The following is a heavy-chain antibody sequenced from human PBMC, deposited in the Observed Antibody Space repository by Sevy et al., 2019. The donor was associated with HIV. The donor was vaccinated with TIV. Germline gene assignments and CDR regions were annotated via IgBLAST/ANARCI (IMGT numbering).Heavy chain of an antibody. CDR2: IYYNGGT. J-gene: IGHJ6*02. Sequence: SETLSLTCTASGASISSYYRSWIRQPPGKGLEWVVYIYYNGGTNYNPSLKSGDTISVNTSKNQYALKLIYVTAADTAVYYCARSLADYYYGMDVWGQGPTVTVSS. CDR1: GASISSYY. V-gene: IGHV4-59*01. CDR3: ARSLADYYYGMDV.